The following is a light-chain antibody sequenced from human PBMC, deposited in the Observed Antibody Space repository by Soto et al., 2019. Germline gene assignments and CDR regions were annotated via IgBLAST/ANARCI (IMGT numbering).Light chain of an antibody. CDR3: SSYAGSKNRYV. Sequence: QSALTQPPSASGSRGQSVTISCTGTSSDVGGYNFVSWYQQHPGKAPKVILYEVTKRPSGVPDRISGSKSGNTASLTVSGLQTEDEAHYYCSSYAGSKNRYVFGTGTKLTVL. J-gene: IGLJ1*01. V-gene: IGLV2-8*01. CDR2: EVT. CDR1: SSDVGGYNF.